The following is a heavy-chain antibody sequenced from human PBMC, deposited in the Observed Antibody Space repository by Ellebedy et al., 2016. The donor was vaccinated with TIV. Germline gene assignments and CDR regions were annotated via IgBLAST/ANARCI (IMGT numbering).Heavy chain of an antibody. J-gene: IGHJ6*02. Sequence: GESLKISXAASGFTFSSYGMHWVRQAPGKGLEWVAVISYDGSNKYYADSVKGRFTISRDNSKNTLYLQMNSLRAEDTAVYYCAKELTTIFGVVKTYGMDVWGQGTTVTVSS. CDR2: ISYDGSNK. CDR3: AKELTTIFGVVKTYGMDV. CDR1: GFTFSSYG. V-gene: IGHV3-30*18. D-gene: IGHD3-3*01.